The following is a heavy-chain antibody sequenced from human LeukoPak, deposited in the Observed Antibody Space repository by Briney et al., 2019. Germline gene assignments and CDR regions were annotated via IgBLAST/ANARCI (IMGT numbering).Heavy chain of an antibody. D-gene: IGHD6-13*01. CDR1: GGSISSHY. CDR2: IYYSGST. J-gene: IGHJ3*02. CDR3: ARVGTLAEDAFDI. V-gene: IGHV4-59*11. Sequence: PSETLSLTCTVAGGSISSHYWSWIRQPPGKGLEWIGYIYYSGSTNYNPSLTSRVTISVDTSKNQFSLKLSSVTAADTAVYYCARVGTLAEDAFDIWGQGTMVTVSS.